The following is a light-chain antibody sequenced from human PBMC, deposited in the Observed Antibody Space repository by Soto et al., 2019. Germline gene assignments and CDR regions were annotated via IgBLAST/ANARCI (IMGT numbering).Light chain of an antibody. CDR3: QQRSDWPS. CDR1: QSVGSY. J-gene: IGKJ2*01. CDR2: DAS. V-gene: IGKV3-11*01. Sequence: EVVLTQSPATLSLSPGERATLSCRASQSVGSYLAWYQQKLGQAPRLLIYDASNRATGIPARFSGSESGTDFTLTISSLEPEDFAIYYCQQRSDWPSFGQGTKLEIK.